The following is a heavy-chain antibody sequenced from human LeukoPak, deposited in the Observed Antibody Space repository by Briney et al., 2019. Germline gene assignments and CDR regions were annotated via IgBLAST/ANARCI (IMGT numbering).Heavy chain of an antibody. V-gene: IGHV3-23*01. J-gene: IGHJ4*02. CDR1: GFTFSSYA. CDR2: INTGDIT. D-gene: IGHD3-22*01. CDR3: VKGGFTYYDD. Sequence: QPGGSLRLSCAASGFTFSSYAMSWVRQAPEKGLEWVSTINTGDITFYANSVKGRFTISRDNSKNALFLRMNSLRAEDTAIYYCVKGGFTYYDDWGQGTLVTVSS.